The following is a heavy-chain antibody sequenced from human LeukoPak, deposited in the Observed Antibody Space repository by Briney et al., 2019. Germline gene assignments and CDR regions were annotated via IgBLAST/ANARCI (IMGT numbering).Heavy chain of an antibody. J-gene: IGHJ4*02. CDR2: ISYDGSNK. Sequence: PGGSLRLSCAASGFTFRSYGMHWVRQAPGKGLEWVAVISYDGSNKYYADSVKGRFTISRDNSKNTLYLQMNSLRAEDTAMYYCARDISGWPGYWGQGTLVTVSS. D-gene: IGHD6-19*01. CDR3: ARDISGWPGY. CDR1: GFTFRSYG. V-gene: IGHV3-30*03.